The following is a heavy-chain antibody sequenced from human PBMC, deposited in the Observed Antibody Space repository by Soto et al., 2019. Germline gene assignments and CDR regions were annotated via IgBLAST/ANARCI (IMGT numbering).Heavy chain of an antibody. J-gene: IGHJ4*02. CDR3: ATDWTVPAAMDC. CDR2: FDPEDGET. D-gene: IGHD2-2*01. Sequence: ASVKVSCKVSAYTLTELSMHWVRQAPGKGLEWMGGFDPEDGETIYAQKFQGRVTMTEDTSTDTAYMELSCLTSEDTAVYYCATDWTVPAAMDCWGQGTLVTVSS. V-gene: IGHV1-24*01. CDR1: AYTLTELS.